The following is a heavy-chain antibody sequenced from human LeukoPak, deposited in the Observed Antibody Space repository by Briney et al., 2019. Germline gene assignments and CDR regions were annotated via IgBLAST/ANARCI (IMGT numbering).Heavy chain of an antibody. Sequence: GRSLRLSCAASGFTFSSYGMHWVRQAPGKGLEWVAVISYDGSNKYYADSVKGRFTISRDNPKNTLYLQMNSLRAEDTAVYYCSYFDYWGQGTLVTVSS. J-gene: IGHJ4*02. CDR2: ISYDGSNK. CDR3: SYFDY. CDR1: GFTFSSYG. V-gene: IGHV3-30*03.